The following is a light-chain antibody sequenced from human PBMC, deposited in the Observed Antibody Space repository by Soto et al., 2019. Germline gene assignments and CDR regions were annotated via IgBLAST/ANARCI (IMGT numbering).Light chain of an antibody. CDR1: QTISSW. CDR3: QQYNTYPWT. V-gene: IGKV1-5*03. J-gene: IGKJ1*01. Sequence: DIQRTQSPSTLSGSVGDRVTITCRASQTISSWLAWYQQKPGKAPKLLIYKASTLKSGVPSRFSGSGSGTEFTLTISSLQPEDFATYYCQQYNTYPWTFGQGTKVDIK. CDR2: KAS.